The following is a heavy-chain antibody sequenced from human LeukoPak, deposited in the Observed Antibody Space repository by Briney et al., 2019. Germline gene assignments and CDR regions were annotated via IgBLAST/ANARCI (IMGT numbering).Heavy chain of an antibody. CDR2: INPNSGGT. Sequence: ASVKVSCKAYGYTFTGYYMHCVRQAPGQGLEWMGWINPNSGGTNYAQKFQGRVTMTRDTSTSTAYMGLSRLRSDDTAVYYCARDSSYYYDRSGYYAYWGQGTLVTVSS. V-gene: IGHV1-2*02. CDR1: GYTFTGYY. J-gene: IGHJ4*02. D-gene: IGHD3-22*01. CDR3: ARDSSYYYDRSGYYAY.